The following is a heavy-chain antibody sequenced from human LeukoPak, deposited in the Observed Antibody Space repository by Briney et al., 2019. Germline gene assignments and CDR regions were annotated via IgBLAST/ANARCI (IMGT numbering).Heavy chain of an antibody. J-gene: IGHJ4*02. CDR1: GFTFSSYS. CDR3: ARVSGSYYFDY. D-gene: IGHD3-10*01. Sequence: GGSLRLSCAASGFTFSSYSMTWVRQAPGKGLEWVSYISGSSSPIYYADSVKGRVTTSRDNAKDSLYLQMTSLRDEDTAVYYCARVSGSYYFDYWGQGTLVTVSP. V-gene: IGHV3-48*02. CDR2: ISGSSSPI.